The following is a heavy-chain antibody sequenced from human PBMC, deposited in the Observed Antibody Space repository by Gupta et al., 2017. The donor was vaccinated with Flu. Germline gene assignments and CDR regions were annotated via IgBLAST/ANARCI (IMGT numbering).Heavy chain of an antibody. CDR2: IYYSGST. J-gene: IGHJ6*02. Sequence: VSGGSISSYYWSWIRQPPGKGLEWIGYIYYSGSTNYNPSLKSRVTISGDTSKNQFSLKLSSVTAADTAVYYCARGTPLMDVWGQGTTVTVSS. CDR3: ARGTPLMDV. V-gene: IGHV4-59*01. CDR1: GGSISSYY.